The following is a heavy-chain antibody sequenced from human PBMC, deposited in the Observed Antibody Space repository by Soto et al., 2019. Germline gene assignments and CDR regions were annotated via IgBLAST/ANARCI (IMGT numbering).Heavy chain of an antibody. Sequence: GGSLRLSCAASGFTFSSYAMSWVRQAPGKGLEWVSAISGSGGSTYYADSVKGRFTISRDNSKNTLYLQMNSLRAEDTAVYYCAKDYPSPPSWQVIIDVPFDYWGQGTLVTVSS. CDR3: AKDYPSPPSWQVIIDVPFDY. V-gene: IGHV3-23*01. D-gene: IGHD3-10*01. CDR1: GFTFSSYA. CDR2: ISGSGGST. J-gene: IGHJ4*02.